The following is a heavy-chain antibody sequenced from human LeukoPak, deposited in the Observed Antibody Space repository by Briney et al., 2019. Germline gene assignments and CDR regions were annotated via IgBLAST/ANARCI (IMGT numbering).Heavy chain of an antibody. D-gene: IGHD3-22*01. CDR3: ARHKRYYDSSGYYSPYYFDY. CDR1: GGSISSSSYY. Sequence: NTSETLSLTCTVSGGSISSSSYYWGWIRQPAGKGLEWIGSIYYSGSTYYNPSLKSRVTISVDTSKNQFSLKLSSVTAADTAVYYCARHKRYYDSSGYYSPYYFDYWGQGTLVTVSS. J-gene: IGHJ4*02. CDR2: IYYSGST. V-gene: IGHV4-39*07.